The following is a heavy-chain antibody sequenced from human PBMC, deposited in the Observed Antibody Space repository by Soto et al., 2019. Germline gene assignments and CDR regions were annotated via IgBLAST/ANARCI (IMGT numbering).Heavy chain of an antibody. CDR2: ISGSGGST. CDR3: AKRGTINWFDP. Sequence: QPGGSLRLSCAASGFTFSGYAMSWVRQAPGKGLEWVSTISGSGGSTDYADSVKGRFTISRDNSNNTLYLQMNSLRAEDTAVYYCAKRGTINWFDPWGQGTLVTVSS. V-gene: IGHV3-23*01. J-gene: IGHJ5*02. D-gene: IGHD1-1*01. CDR1: GFTFSGYA.